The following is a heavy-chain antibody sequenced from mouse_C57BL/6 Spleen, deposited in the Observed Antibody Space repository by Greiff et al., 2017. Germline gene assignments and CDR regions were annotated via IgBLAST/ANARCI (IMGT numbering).Heavy chain of an antibody. V-gene: IGHV3-6*01. Sequence: VQLKESGPGLVKPSQSLSLTCSVTGYSITSGYYWNWIRQFPGNKLEWMGYISYDGSNNYNPSLKNRISITRDTSKNQFFLKLNSVTTEDTATYYCARAHDGYNYWGQGTTLTVSS. D-gene: IGHD2-3*01. J-gene: IGHJ2*01. CDR2: ISYDGSN. CDR3: ARAHDGYNY. CDR1: GYSITSGYY.